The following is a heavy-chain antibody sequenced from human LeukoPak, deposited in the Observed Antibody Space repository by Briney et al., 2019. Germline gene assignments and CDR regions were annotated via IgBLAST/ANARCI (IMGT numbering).Heavy chain of an antibody. CDR3: ARVAVASYDFDY. CDR1: GFTFSDHY. J-gene: IGHJ4*02. D-gene: IGHD1-26*01. CDR2: SRKKVNSYTT. V-gene: IGHV3-72*01. Sequence: GGSLRLSCAASGFTFSDHYMDWVRQAPGKGLEWVGRSRKKVNSYTTEYAASVKGRFIISRDDSKNSLYLQMNSLKTEDTAVYYCARVAVASYDFDYWGQGTLVTVSS.